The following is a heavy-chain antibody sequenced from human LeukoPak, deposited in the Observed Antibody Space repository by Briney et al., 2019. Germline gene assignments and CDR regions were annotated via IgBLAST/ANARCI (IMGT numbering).Heavy chain of an antibody. CDR3: ARRGGTYNWFDP. J-gene: IGHJ5*02. CDR1: GGSITSSTYY. D-gene: IGHD3-16*01. V-gene: IGHV4-39*07. CDR2: IYYSGSA. Sequence: SETLSLTCTVSGGSITSSTYYWGWIRQPPGRGLECIGSIYYSGSAYYNPSLKSRVTISVDTSKNQFSLKLNSVTAADTAVYYCARRGGTYNWFDPWGQGTLVTVSS.